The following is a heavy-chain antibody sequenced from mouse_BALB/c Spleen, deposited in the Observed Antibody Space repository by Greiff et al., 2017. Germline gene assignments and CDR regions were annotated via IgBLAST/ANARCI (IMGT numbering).Heavy chain of an antibody. Sequence: VKLMESGAELAKPGASVKMSCKASGYTFTSYWMHWVKQRPGQGLEWIGYINPSTGYTEYNQKFKDKATLTADKSSSTAYMQLSSLTSEDSAVYYCANWDFDYWGQGTTLTVSS. CDR2: INPSTGYT. V-gene: IGHV1-7*01. D-gene: IGHD4-1*01. CDR1: GYTFTSYW. J-gene: IGHJ2*01. CDR3: ANWDFDY.